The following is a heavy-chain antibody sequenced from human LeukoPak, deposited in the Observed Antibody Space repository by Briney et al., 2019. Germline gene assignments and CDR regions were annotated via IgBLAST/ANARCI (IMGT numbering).Heavy chain of an antibody. V-gene: IGHV1-2*02. D-gene: IGHD3-22*01. J-gene: IGHJ5*02. CDR2: INPNSGGT. CDR1: GYTFTGYY. Sequence: ASVKVSCKASGYTFTGYYMHWVRQAPGQGLEWMGWINPNSGGTNYAQKFQGRVTMTRDTSISTAYMELSRLRSDDTAVYYCARDGGITMIVGEGGNWFDPWGQGTLVTVSS. CDR3: ARDGGITMIVGEGGNWFDP.